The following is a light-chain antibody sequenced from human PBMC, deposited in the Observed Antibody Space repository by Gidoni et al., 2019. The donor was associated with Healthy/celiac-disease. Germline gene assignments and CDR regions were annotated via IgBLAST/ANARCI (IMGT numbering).Light chain of an antibody. CDR2: ENN. J-gene: IGLJ3*02. Sequence: QSVLTQPPSVSAAPGQKVTISCSGSSSNIGNNYLSWYQQLPGTAPKLLIYENNKRPSGIPDRCSGSKSGTSATLGITGLQTGDEADYYCGTWDSSLSAGVFGGGTKLTVL. CDR1: SSNIGNNY. CDR3: GTWDSSLSAGV. V-gene: IGLV1-51*02.